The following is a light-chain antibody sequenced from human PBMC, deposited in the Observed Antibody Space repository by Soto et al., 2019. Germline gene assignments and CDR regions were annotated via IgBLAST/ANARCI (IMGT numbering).Light chain of an antibody. Sequence: EIVMTQSPATLSVSPGDRATLSCRASQSVSSNLAWYQQKPGQAPRLLIYGASSRATGIPDRFSGGGSGTDFTLTISRLEPEDFAVYYCQQFSSYPLTFGGGTKVDIK. CDR1: QSVSSN. CDR2: GAS. J-gene: IGKJ4*01. CDR3: QQFSSYPLT. V-gene: IGKV3-20*01.